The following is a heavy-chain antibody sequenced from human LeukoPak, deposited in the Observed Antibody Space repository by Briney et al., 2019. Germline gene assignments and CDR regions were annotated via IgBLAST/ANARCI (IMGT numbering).Heavy chain of an antibody. CDR3: AKGSSGWFFDY. CDR1: GFTFSSFG. J-gene: IGHJ4*02. V-gene: IGHV3-23*01. Sequence: GGSLRLSCAASGFTFSSFGMSWVRQAPGKGLEWVSSISGSGGSTYYADSVKGRFTISRDNSKNTLYLQMNSLRAEDTAVYYCAKGSSGWFFDYWGQGTLVTVSP. D-gene: IGHD6-19*01. CDR2: ISGSGGST.